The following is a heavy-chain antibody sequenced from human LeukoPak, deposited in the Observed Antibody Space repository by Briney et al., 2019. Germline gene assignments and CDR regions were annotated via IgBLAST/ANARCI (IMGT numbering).Heavy chain of an antibody. J-gene: IGHJ4*02. CDR3: AREGPRGNSQFDY. Sequence: PGRSLRLSCAASGFTFSSYGMHWVRQAPGKGLEWVAVISYDGSNKYYTDSVKGRLTISRDNSKDTLFLQMNGLRAEDTAVYYCAREGPRGNSQFDYWGQGTLVTVSS. V-gene: IGHV3-30*03. CDR1: GFTFSSYG. CDR2: ISYDGSNK. D-gene: IGHD2/OR15-2a*01.